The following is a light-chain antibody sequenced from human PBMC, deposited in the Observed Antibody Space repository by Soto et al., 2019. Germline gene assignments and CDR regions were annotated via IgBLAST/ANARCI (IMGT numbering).Light chain of an antibody. CDR3: QQYNDYSWT. J-gene: IGKJ1*01. CDR2: KAS. CDR1: QSISAW. V-gene: IGKV1-5*03. Sequence: DIQMTQSPSTLSASVGDRVSINCRASQSISAWLAWYQQKPGKAPRLLIYKASTLEIGVPSRFSGSGSGTEFTLTISSLQPDDVATYYCQQYNDYSWTFAQGTKVEIK.